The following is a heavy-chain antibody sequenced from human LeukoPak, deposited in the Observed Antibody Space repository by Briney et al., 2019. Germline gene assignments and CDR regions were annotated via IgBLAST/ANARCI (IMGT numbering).Heavy chain of an antibody. CDR2: ISSSSSTI. Sequence: PGGSLRLSCAASGFTFSSYSMNWVRQAPGKGLEWVSYISSSSSTIYYADSMKGRFTISRDNAKNSLYLQMNSLRAEDTAVYYCARLIDLDTEPLNWFDPWGQGTLVTVSS. D-gene: IGHD1-14*01. J-gene: IGHJ5*02. CDR3: ARLIDLDTEPLNWFDP. V-gene: IGHV3-48*01. CDR1: GFTFSSYS.